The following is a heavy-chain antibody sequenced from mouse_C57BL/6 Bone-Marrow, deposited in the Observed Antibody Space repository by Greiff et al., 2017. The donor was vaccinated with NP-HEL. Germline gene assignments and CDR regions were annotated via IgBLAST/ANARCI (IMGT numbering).Heavy chain of an antibody. Sequence: EVMLVESGGGLVKPGGSLKLSCAASGFTFSSYAMSWVRQTPEKRLEWVATISDGGSYTYYPDNVKGRFTISRDNAKNNLYLQMSHLKSEDTAMYYCARGYYEGYAMDYWGQGTSVTVSS. J-gene: IGHJ4*01. V-gene: IGHV5-4*03. CDR2: ISDGGSYT. CDR1: GFTFSSYA. D-gene: IGHD2-4*01. CDR3: ARGYYEGYAMDY.